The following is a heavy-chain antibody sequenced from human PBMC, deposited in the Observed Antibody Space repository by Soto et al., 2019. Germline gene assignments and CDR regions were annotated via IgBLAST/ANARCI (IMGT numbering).Heavy chain of an antibody. CDR1: GGSISSYY. Sequence: QVQLQESGPGLVKPSETLSLTCTVSGGSISSYYWSWIRQPPGKGLEWIGYIYYSGSTNYNPSLKRRVTISVDTSKNQFSLKLSSVTAADTAVYYCAREYTTYFDYWGQGTLVTVSS. D-gene: IGHD1-1*01. V-gene: IGHV4-59*01. CDR2: IYYSGST. CDR3: AREYTTYFDY. J-gene: IGHJ4*02.